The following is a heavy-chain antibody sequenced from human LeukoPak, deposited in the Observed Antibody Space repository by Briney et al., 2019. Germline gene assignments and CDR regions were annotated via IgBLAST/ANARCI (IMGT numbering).Heavy chain of an antibody. J-gene: IGHJ3*02. CDR3: TRQVILGKDDAFDI. CDR1: GFTFSGSA. Sequence: GGSLRLSCAASGFTFSGSAMHWVRQASGKGLEWVGRIRSKANSYATAYAAPVKGRFTISRDDSKNTAYLQMNSLKTEDTAVYYCTRQVILGKDDAFDIWGQGTMVTVSS. D-gene: IGHD3-10*01. V-gene: IGHV3-73*01. CDR2: IRSKANSYAT.